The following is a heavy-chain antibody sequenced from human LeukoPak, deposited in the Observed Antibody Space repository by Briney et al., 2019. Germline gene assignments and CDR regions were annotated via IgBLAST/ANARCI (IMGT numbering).Heavy chain of an antibody. V-gene: IGHV1-18*01. CDR2: ISAYNGNT. CDR3: ARGDCSSTSCYTQTPNWFDP. Sequence: ASVNVSCKASGYTFTIYGISWGRQAPGQGHEWMGWISAYNGNTNYAQKLQGRGTITTDTSTSTAYMELRSLRSDDTAVYYCARGDCSSTSCYTQTPNWFDPWGQGTLVTVSS. CDR1: GYTFTIYG. J-gene: IGHJ5*02. D-gene: IGHD2-2*02.